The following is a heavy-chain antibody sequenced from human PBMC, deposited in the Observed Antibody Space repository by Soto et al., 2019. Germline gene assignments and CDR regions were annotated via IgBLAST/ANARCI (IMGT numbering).Heavy chain of an antibody. Sequence: GGSLRLSCAASGFPFSSYAMSWVRQAPGKGLEWVSSVSGSGGSTHYADFVKGRFTISRDSSKNTLYLQMNSLRAEDTAVYYCAMSECTGFDFPHKPAPYEYRGQGTLVPVSP. J-gene: IGHJ4*02. D-gene: IGHD2-8*02. CDR3: AMSECTGFDFPHKPAPYEY. CDR1: GFPFSSYA. CDR2: VSGSGGST. V-gene: IGHV3-23*01.